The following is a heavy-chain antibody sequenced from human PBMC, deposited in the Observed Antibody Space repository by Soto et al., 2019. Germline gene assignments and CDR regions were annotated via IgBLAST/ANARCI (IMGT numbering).Heavy chain of an antibody. CDR1: GGTFSSYA. V-gene: IGHV1-69*13. J-gene: IGHJ6*02. CDR3: AREGDGVATIKNYYYYGMDV. CDR2: IIPIFGTA. D-gene: IGHD5-12*01. Sequence: ASVKVSCKASGGTFSSYAISWVRQAPGQGLEWMGGIIPIFGTANYAQKFQGRVTITADESTSTAYMELSSLRSEDTAVYYCAREGDGVATIKNYYYYGMDVWGQGTTVTVSS.